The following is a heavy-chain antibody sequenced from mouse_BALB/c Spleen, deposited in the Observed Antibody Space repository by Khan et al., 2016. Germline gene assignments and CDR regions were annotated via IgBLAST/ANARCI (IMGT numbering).Heavy chain of an antibody. CDR2: ISDGGSYT. CDR1: GFTFSDYY. D-gene: IGHD1-1*01. CDR3: AKEGLLRGFDY. Sequence: EVELVESGGGLVKPGGSLKLSCAAFGFTFSDYYMYWVSQTPEKRLEWVATISDGGSYTYYQGSVKGRFTISRDNAKNNLYLQMSSRKSEDTAMYYCAKEGLLRGFDYWGQGSLVTVSA. J-gene: IGHJ3*01. V-gene: IGHV5-4*02.